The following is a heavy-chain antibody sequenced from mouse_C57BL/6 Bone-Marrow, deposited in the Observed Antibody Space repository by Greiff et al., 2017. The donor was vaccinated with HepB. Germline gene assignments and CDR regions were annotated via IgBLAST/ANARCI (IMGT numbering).Heavy chain of an antibody. D-gene: IGHD2-4*01. CDR1: GYTFTGYW. Sequence: QVQLKQSGAELMKPGASVKLSCKATGYTFTGYWIEWVKQRPGHGLVWIGEILPGSGSTNYNEKFKGKATFTADTSSNTAYMPLSSLTTEDSAIYYCARIYYDCARADYWGQGTTLTVSS. CDR3: ARIYYDCARADY. V-gene: IGHV1-9*01. J-gene: IGHJ2*01. CDR2: ILPGSGST.